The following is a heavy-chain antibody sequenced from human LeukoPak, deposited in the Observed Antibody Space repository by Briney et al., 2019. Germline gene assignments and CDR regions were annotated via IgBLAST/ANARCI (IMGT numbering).Heavy chain of an antibody. CDR1: GFTFSSYA. D-gene: IGHD3-22*01. J-gene: IGHJ4*02. Sequence: PGGSLRLSCAASGFTFSSYAMSWVRQAPGKGLEWGTAISGSGGSTYYADSVKGRFTISRDNSKNTLYLQMNSLRAEDTAVYYCAKVQDYYDSSGYCPDYWGQGTLVTVSS. CDR3: AKVQDYYDSSGYCPDY. CDR2: ISGSGGST. V-gene: IGHV3-23*01.